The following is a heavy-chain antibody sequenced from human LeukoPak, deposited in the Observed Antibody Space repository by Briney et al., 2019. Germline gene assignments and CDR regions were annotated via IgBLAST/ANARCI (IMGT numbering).Heavy chain of an antibody. Sequence: SETLSLTCTVSGGSIGSYYWSWIRQPAGKGLEWIGRVFVSGSTNYNPSLKSRVTMSVDTSKNQFSLKLSSVTAADTAVYYCARDITYSTSSDPIDYWGQGILVTVSS. D-gene: IGHD6-6*01. J-gene: IGHJ4*02. CDR3: ARDITYSTSSDPIDY. CDR2: VFVSGST. V-gene: IGHV4-4*07. CDR1: GGSIGSYY.